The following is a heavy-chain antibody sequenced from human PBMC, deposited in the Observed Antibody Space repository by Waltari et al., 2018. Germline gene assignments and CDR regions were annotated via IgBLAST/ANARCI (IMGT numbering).Heavy chain of an antibody. J-gene: IGHJ4*02. Sequence: QVQLQESGPGLVKPSETLSLTCTVSGGSISSYYWSWIRQPPGKGLEWIGYIYYSGSTNYNPSLKSRVTISVDTSKNQFSLKLSSVTAADTAVYYCARGSLQIDYWGQGTLVTVSS. CDR3: ARGSLQIDY. CDR2: IYYSGST. CDR1: GGSISSYY. V-gene: IGHV4-59*01. D-gene: IGHD3-22*01.